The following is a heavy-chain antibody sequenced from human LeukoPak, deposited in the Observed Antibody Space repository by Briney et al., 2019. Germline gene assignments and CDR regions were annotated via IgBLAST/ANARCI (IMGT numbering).Heavy chain of an antibody. Sequence: PSETLSLTCTVSGGSISSYYWSWIRQPPGKGLEWIGYIYYSGSTTYNPSLKSRVTISVDTSKNQFSLKLSSVTAADTAVYYCARAPGIGVSDYWGQGTLVTVSS. CDR3: ARAPGIGVSDY. CDR2: IYYSGST. V-gene: IGHV4-59*01. J-gene: IGHJ4*02. D-gene: IGHD6-13*01. CDR1: GGSISSYY.